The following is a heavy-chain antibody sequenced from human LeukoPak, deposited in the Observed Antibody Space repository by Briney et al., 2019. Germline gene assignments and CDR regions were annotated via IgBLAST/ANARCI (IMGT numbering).Heavy chain of an antibody. D-gene: IGHD2-15*01. Sequence: SETLSLTCTVSGGSISSYHWSWIRQPPGKGLEWIGYIYYSGSTNYNPSLKSRVTISVDTSKNQFSLKLSSVTAADTAVYYCARDDVGYSGYYYYMDVWGKGTTVTVSS. CDR2: IYYSGST. V-gene: IGHV4-59*01. J-gene: IGHJ6*03. CDR3: ARDDVGYSGYYYYMDV. CDR1: GGSISSYH.